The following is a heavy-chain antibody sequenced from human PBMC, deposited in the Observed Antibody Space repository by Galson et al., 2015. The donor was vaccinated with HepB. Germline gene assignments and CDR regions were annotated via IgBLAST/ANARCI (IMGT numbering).Heavy chain of an antibody. Sequence: SVKVSCKASGYTFTGYYMHWVRQAPGQGLEWMGWINPNSGGTNYAQKFQGRVTMTRDTSISTAYMELSRLRSDDTAVYYCARGRGYCSSTSCMESYYMDVWGKGTTVTVSS. CDR2: INPNSGGT. CDR1: GYTFTGYY. CDR3: ARGRGYCSSTSCMESYYMDV. D-gene: IGHD2-2*01. V-gene: IGHV1-2*02. J-gene: IGHJ6*03.